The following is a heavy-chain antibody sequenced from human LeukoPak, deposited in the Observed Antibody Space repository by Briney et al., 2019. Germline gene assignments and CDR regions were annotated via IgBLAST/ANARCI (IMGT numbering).Heavy chain of an antibody. CDR3: ARHDFAREFDS. CDR1: GGSFTNYY. Sequence: PSETLSLTCTVSGGSFTNYYWAWLRQPPGKGREGIGYIYVSGSTDWTPSLKGQVTISMDTSKNQFSLELRSLTAADTAVYYCARHDFAREFDSGGQGTLVTVSP. J-gene: IGHJ4*02. D-gene: IGHD6-6*01. CDR2: IYVSGST. V-gene: IGHV4-59*08.